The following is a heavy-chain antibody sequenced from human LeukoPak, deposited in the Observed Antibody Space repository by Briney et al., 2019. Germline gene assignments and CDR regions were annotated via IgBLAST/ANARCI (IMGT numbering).Heavy chain of an antibody. CDR1: GFPFSSYS. Sequence: GSLRLSCAASGFPFSSYSMNWVRQAPGKGLEWVSSISSSSSYIYYADSVKGRFTISRDNAKNSLYLQMNSLRAEDTAVYYCARGLQYYDFWSGYYYFDYWGQGTLVTVSS. CDR3: ARGLQYYDFWSGYYYFDY. J-gene: IGHJ4*02. D-gene: IGHD3-3*01. CDR2: ISSSSSYI. V-gene: IGHV3-21*01.